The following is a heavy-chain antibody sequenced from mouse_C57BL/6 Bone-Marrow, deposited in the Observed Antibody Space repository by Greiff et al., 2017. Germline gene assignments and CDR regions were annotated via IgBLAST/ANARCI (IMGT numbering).Heavy chain of an antibody. V-gene: IGHV1-54*01. CDR1: GYAFTNYL. CDR3: ARRWGEYWYFDV. J-gene: IGHJ1*03. Sequence: QVQLQQSGAELVRPGTSVKVSCKASGYAFTNYLIEWVKQRPGQGLVWIGVINPGSGGTNYNEKFKGKATLTADKSSSTASMQLSNLTSEDSTVKFCARRWGEYWYFDVWGTGTTVTVSS. CDR2: INPGSGGT. D-gene: IGHD1-1*02.